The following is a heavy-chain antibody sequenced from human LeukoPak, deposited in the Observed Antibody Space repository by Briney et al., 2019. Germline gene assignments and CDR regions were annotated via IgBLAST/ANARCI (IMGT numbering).Heavy chain of an antibody. CDR2: IVGSGGSA. J-gene: IGHJ4*02. D-gene: IGHD4-17*01. Sequence: GGSLRLSCAASGFTFSSYAMSWVRQAPGKGLEWVSSIVGSGGSAYYADSVQGRFTISRDNSKNTLYLQMNSLRAEDTAVYYCAKGNTYGDYEYFDYWGQGTLVTVSS. CDR3: AKGNTYGDYEYFDY. V-gene: IGHV3-23*01. CDR1: GFTFSSYA.